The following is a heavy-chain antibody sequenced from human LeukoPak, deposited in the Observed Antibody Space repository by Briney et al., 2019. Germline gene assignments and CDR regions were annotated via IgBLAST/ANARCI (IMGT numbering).Heavy chain of an antibody. CDR1: GYTFTIYG. V-gene: IGHV1-8*01. CDR2: MNPKSVNT. J-gene: IGHJ3*02. D-gene: IGHD3-16*01. CDR3: ARGLGMSYAFDI. Sequence: ASVKVSCKASGYTFTIYGVNWVRQATGQGREWKGWMNPKSVNTVYAQKFQGRVTMTRSTSISTAYMELSSLRSDDTAVYYCARGLGMSYAFDIWGQGTMVTVSS.